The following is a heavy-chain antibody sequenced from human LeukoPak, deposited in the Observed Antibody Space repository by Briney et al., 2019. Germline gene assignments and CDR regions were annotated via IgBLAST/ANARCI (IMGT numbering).Heavy chain of an antibody. CDR2: IKPDGSDK. J-gene: IGHJ4*02. CDR1: GFTFSNYW. CDR3: GGNSGSFDY. V-gene: IGHV3-7*01. D-gene: IGHD6-19*01. Sequence: GGSLRLSCAASGFTFSNYWMTWVRQAPGKGLEWVANIKPDGSDKYYVDSVKGRFTISRDNAKNSLYLQMNSLRAEDTAVYYCGGNSGSFDYWGQGTLVTVSS.